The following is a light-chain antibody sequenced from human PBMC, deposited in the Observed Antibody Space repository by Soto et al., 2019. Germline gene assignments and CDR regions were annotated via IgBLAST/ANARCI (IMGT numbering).Light chain of an antibody. CDR2: GNS. CDR3: QSYDSSLSGPWV. Sequence: QPVLTQPPSVSGAPGHRVTISCTGSSSNIGAGYDVHWYQQLPGTAPKLLIYGNSNRPSGVPDRFSGSKSGTSASLAITGLQAEDEADYYCQSYDSSLSGPWVFGTGTKLTVL. J-gene: IGLJ1*01. CDR1: SSNIGAGYD. V-gene: IGLV1-40*01.